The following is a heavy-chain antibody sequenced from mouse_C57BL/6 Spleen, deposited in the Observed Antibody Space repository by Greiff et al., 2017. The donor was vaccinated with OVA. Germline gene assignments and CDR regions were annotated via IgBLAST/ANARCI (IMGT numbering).Heavy chain of an antibody. CDR3: AKTYDGYYSWFAY. CDR1: GYSITSGYY. D-gene: IGHD2-3*01. J-gene: IGHJ3*01. CDR2: ISYDGSN. V-gene: IGHV3-6*01. Sequence: VQLKESGPGLVKPSQSLSLTCSVTGYSITSGYYWNWIRQFPGNKLEWMGYISYDGSNNYNPSLKNRISITRDTSKNQFFLKLNSVTTEDTATYYCAKTYDGYYSWFAYWGQGTLVTVSA.